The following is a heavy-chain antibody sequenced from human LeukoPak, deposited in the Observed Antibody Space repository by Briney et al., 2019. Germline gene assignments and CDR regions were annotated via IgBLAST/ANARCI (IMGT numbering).Heavy chain of an antibody. J-gene: IGHJ4*02. CDR2: IYYSGST. V-gene: IGHV4-59*01. Sequence: PSETLSLTCTVSGGSISSYYWSWIRQPPGKGLEWIGYIYYSGSTNYNPSLKSRVTISVDTSKNQFSLKLSSVTAADTAVYYCARALRGYSYGCNDYWGQGTLVTVSS. D-gene: IGHD5-18*01. CDR3: ARALRGYSYGCNDY. CDR1: GGSISSYY.